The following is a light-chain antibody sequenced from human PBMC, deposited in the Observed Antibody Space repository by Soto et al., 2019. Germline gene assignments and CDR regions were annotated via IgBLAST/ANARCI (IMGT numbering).Light chain of an antibody. Sequence: EIVLTQSPATLSLSPGERATLSCRASQSVSYLAWYQQKPGQAPSLLIYDASNRAAGVPARFSGDGSGTDFPLTISSLAPEEFAVYYCKQYNNGTGLPYGTGLKVDIK. J-gene: IGKJ3*01. CDR1: QSVSY. V-gene: IGKV3-11*01. CDR2: DAS. CDR3: KQYNNGTGLP.